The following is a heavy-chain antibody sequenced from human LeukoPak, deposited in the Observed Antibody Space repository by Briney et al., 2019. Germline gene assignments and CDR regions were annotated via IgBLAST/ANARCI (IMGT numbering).Heavy chain of an antibody. Sequence: GGSLRLSCAASGFTFSSYAMSWVRQAPGKGLEWVSAISGSGGSTSYADSVKGRFTISRDNSKNTLYLQMKSLRAEDTAVYYCAKRGYGSGLDYWGQGTLVTVSS. D-gene: IGHD3-10*01. V-gene: IGHV3-23*01. CDR1: GFTFSSYA. CDR2: ISGSGGST. J-gene: IGHJ4*02. CDR3: AKRGYGSGLDY.